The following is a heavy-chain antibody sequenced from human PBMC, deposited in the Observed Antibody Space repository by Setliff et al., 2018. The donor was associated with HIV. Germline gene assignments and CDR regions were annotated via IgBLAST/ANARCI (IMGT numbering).Heavy chain of an antibody. D-gene: IGHD1-26*01. CDR3: ARTPARKGRGVYYIDY. CDR1: GYTFTTYG. J-gene: IGHJ4*02. CDR2: ISPYNGNT. Sequence: GASVKVSCKASGYTFTTYGITWVRQAPGQGLEWMGWISPYNGNTNYAQKLLGRVTMTTDTSTTSAYMELRSLRSDDTAVYYCARTPARKGRGVYYIDYWGQGTLVTVSS. V-gene: IGHV1-18*01.